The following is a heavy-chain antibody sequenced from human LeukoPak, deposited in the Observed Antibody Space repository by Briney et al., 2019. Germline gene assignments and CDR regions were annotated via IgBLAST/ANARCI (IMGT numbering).Heavy chain of an antibody. D-gene: IGHD4-11*01. J-gene: IGHJ4*02. V-gene: IGHV4-59*08. CDR2: ISHSGNT. Sequence: PGGSLRLSCVASGFTFSSYSMNWVRQPPGKGLEWVACISHSGNTNYNPSLKTRVTISADTSKSQISLKLTSVTAADTATYYCARHYSTDPFDYWGQGTPVTVSS. CDR1: GFTFSSYS. CDR3: ARHYSTDPFDY.